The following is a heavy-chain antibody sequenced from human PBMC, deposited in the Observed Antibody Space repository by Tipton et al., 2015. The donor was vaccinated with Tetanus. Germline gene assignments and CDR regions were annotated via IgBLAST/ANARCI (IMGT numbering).Heavy chain of an antibody. CDR3: ARYCVSNRCQRGAFDV. CDR2: MNPNSGKT. V-gene: IGHV1-8*01. CDR1: GNTFSDYD. D-gene: IGHD2-2*01. Sequence: QSGAEVKKPGASVKVSCKASGNTFSDYDIEWVRQATGQGLEWMGYMNPNSGKTGYGQKFKGRVTMTRDTSISTAYMELNSLTSEDSGIYCCARYCVSNRCQRGAFDVWGQGTMVIVS. J-gene: IGHJ3*01.